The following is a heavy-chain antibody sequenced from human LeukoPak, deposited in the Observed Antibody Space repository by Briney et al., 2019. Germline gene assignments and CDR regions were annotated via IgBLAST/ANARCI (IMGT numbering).Heavy chain of an antibody. J-gene: IGHJ4*02. CDR3: ARDGWFGESDDY. CDR1: GFTFSSYS. CDR2: ISSSSSYI. V-gene: IGHV3-21*01. D-gene: IGHD3-10*01. Sequence: GGSLRLSCAASGFTFSSYSMNWVRQAPGKGLEWVSSISSSSSYIYYADSVKGRFTISRDNAKNSLYLQMNSLRAEDTAVYYCARDGWFGESDDYWGQGTLVTVSP.